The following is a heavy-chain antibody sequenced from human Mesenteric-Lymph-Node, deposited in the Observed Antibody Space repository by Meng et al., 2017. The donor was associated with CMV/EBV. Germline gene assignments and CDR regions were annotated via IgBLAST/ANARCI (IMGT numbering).Heavy chain of an antibody. CDR3: ARAYCSGGSCYSAEYFQH. Sequence: SETLSLTCTVSGGSISSNYWNWIRQSPGKGLEWIGNIYYSGSASYNPSLRSRVTMSVDTSKNQFSLKLSSVTAADTAVYYCARAYCSGGSCYSAEYFQHWGQGTLVTVSS. D-gene: IGHD2-15*01. CDR1: GGSISSNY. J-gene: IGHJ1*01. V-gene: IGHV4-59*01. CDR2: IYYSGSA.